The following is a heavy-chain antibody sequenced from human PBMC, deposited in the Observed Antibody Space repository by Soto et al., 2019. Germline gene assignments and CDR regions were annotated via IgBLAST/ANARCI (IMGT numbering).Heavy chain of an antibody. CDR1: GYNFNGYY. CDR3: AKVISTIGSKQWLAQTKHQALDY. V-gene: IGHV1-2*02. D-gene: IGHD6-19*01. Sequence: QVNLVQSGAEVKKPEASVKVSCKASGYNFNGYYIHWVRQAPGQGLEWMGWMNPNTGGANYAQKFQGKVIMTTDTSISTAYLELRSLTSDDTAVYYCAKVISTIGSKQWLAQTKHQALDYWGQGTLVTVSS. CDR2: MNPNTGGA. J-gene: IGHJ4*02.